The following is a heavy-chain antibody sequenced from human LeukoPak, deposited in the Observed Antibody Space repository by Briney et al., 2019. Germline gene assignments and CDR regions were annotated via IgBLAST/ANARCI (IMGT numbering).Heavy chain of an antibody. CDR3: ARDGNYDILTGYYVFYYYGMDV. V-gene: IGHV3-21*01. J-gene: IGHJ6*02. CDR2: ISSSSSYI. D-gene: IGHD3-9*01. Sequence: GGSLRLSCAASGFTFSSYSMNWIRQAPGKGLEWVSSISSSSSYIYYADSVKGRFTISRDNAKNSLYLQMNSLRAEDTAVYYCARDGNYDILTGYYVFYYYGMDVWGQGTTVTVSS. CDR1: GFTFSSYS.